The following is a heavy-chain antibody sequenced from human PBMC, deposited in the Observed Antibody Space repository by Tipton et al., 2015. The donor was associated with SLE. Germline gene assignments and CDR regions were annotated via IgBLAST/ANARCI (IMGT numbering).Heavy chain of an antibody. V-gene: IGHV7-4-1*02. CDR2: ISTKSGSP. Sequence: QSGAEVKKPGASVKVSCKASGYTFTRYDIYWVRQATGQGLEWMGWISTKSGSPTYAQDLTGRFVFSLDTSVSTAYLQISSLKTEDTAVYYCARDQGWSFDYWGQGTLVTVSS. CDR3: ARDQGWSFDY. D-gene: IGHD3-3*01. CDR1: GYTFTRYD. J-gene: IGHJ4*02.